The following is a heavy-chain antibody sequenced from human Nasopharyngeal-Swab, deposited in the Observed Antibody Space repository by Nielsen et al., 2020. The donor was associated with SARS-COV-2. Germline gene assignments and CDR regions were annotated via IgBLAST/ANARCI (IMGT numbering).Heavy chain of an antibody. CDR1: GFTFSTFV. V-gene: IGHV3-33*01. Sequence: GGSLRLSCASSGFTFSTFVMHWVRQAPGKGLEWVAVIWYDGSNKYYADSVKGRFTISRDNSKNTLYLQMNSLRAEDTAIYYCARDEAGTANSGFGYWGQGTLVTVSS. J-gene: IGHJ4*02. CDR2: IWYDGSNK. CDR3: ARDEAGTANSGFGY. D-gene: IGHD1-1*01.